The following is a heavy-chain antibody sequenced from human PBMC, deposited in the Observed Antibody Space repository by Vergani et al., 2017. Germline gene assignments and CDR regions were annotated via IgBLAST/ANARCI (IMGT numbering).Heavy chain of an antibody. Sequence: EVQLVESGGGLVKPGGSLRLSCAASGFTFSSYSMNWVRQAPGKGLEWVSSISSSSSYIYYADSVKGRFTISRDNAKNSLYLQMNSLRAEDTAVYYCARDTADSSGYNDAFDIWGQGTMVTVSS. CDR2: ISSSSSYI. CDR3: ARDTADSSGYNDAFDI. D-gene: IGHD6-19*01. CDR1: GFTFSSYS. J-gene: IGHJ3*02. V-gene: IGHV3-21*01.